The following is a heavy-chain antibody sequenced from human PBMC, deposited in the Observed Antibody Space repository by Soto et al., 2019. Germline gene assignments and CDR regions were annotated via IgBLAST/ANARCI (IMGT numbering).Heavy chain of an antibody. V-gene: IGHV3-21*01. J-gene: IGHJ4*02. CDR3: VRARSTDSRPDY. CDR1: GFTFSLYS. D-gene: IGHD3-22*01. Sequence: GGSLRLSCAASGFTFSLYSMIWVRQAPGKGLEWVASITSSSSYIYYEDSLKGRFTIARDNAKNSLFLQLDSLRAEDTAVYFCVRARSTDSRPDYWGQGTLVTVSS. CDR2: ITSSSSYI.